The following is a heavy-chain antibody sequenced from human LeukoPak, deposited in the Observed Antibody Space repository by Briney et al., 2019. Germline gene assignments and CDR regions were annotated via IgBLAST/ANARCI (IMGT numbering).Heavy chain of an antibody. CDR1: GGSISSSSYH. J-gene: IGHJ5*02. V-gene: IGHV4-39*01. CDR2: IYYSGST. Sequence: SETLSLTCTVSGGSISSSSYHWGWIRQPPGKGLEWIGSIYYSGSTYYNPSLKSRVTISVDTSKNQFSLKLSSVTAADTAVYYCAILSVAGTNWFDPWGRGTLVTVSS. CDR3: AILSVAGTNWFDP. D-gene: IGHD6-19*01.